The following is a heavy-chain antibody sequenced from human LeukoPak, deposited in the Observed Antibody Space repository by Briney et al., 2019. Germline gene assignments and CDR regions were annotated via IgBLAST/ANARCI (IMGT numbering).Heavy chain of an antibody. CDR3: ARNWLPHYYYGMDV. CDR2: IIPIFGTA. Sequence: GASVKVSCKASGSTFSSYAISWVRQAPGQGLEWMGGIIPIFGTANYAQKFQGRVTITADESTSTAYMELSSLRSEDTAVYYCARNWLPHYYYGMDVWGQGTTVTVSS. J-gene: IGHJ6*02. CDR1: GSTFSSYA. D-gene: IGHD6-19*01. V-gene: IGHV1-69*13.